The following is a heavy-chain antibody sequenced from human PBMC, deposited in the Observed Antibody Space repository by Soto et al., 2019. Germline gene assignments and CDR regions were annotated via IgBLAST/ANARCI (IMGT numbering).Heavy chain of an antibody. CDR1: RGSISSTIHS. D-gene: IGHD2-2*01. CDR2: IFYSGST. CDR3: ARLLIRSGVPSTSGAH. Sequence: SETLSLTCTVSRGSISSTIHSWDWIRQPPGKGLEWIGSIFYSGSTYYNPSLKSRVTISVDTSKNQFSLTLTSVTAADTAVYYCARLLIRSGVPSTSGAHWGQGTLVTVSS. J-gene: IGHJ4*02. V-gene: IGHV4-39*01.